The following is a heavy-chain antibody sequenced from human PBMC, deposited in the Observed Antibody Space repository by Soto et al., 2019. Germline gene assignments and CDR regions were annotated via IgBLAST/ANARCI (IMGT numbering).Heavy chain of an antibody. J-gene: IGHJ4*02. CDR3: VRTIQPGTTTHFDY. CDR1: GDSVSSNSAA. CDR2: TYYRSKWYN. D-gene: IGHD1-1*01. V-gene: IGHV6-1*01. Sequence: TLSLTCAISGDSVSSNSAAWNWIRQSPSRGLEWLGRTYYRSKWYNEYALSVKSRITINPDTSKNQFSLQLNSVTPEDTAVYHCVRTIQPGTTTHFDYWGQGTLVTVSS.